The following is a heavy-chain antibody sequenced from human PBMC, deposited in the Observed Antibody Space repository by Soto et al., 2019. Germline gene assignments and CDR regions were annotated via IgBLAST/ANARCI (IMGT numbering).Heavy chain of an antibody. Sequence: WETLSLTCTVSGGSVSSGNYYWSWIRQPPGKGLEWIGYIYYSGSTNYNPSLKSRVTISVDTSKNQFSLKLSSVTAADTAVYYCARDDYRGGGHYYYYGMDVWGQGTTVTVSS. CDR3: ARDDYRGGGHYYYYGMDV. D-gene: IGHD4-4*01. CDR2: IYYSGST. V-gene: IGHV4-61*01. J-gene: IGHJ6*02. CDR1: GGSVSSGNYY.